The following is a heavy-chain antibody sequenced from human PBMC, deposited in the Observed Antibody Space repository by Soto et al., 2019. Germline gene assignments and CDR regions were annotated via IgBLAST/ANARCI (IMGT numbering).Heavy chain of an antibody. CDR1: GITVSNTW. Sequence: EVQLVESGGALVKPGGSLRLSCAASGITVSNTWMNWVRQAPGKGLEWVGRIKSKSDGGTIEYAASVKGRFSISKDDSKNTLYLQMNSLKIEDTAVYYCTTTLSSGFDNWGQGTLVTVSS. V-gene: IGHV3-15*07. CDR3: TTTLSSGFDN. D-gene: IGHD3-22*01. J-gene: IGHJ4*02. CDR2: IKSKSDGGTI.